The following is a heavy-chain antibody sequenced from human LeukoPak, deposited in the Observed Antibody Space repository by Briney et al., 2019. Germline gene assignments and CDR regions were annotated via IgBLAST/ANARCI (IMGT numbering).Heavy chain of an antibody. J-gene: IGHJ4*02. CDR2: IRYDGSNK. D-gene: IGHD6-6*01. V-gene: IGHV3-30*02. CDR1: GFTFSSYG. Sequence: GGSLRLSCAASGFTFSSYGMRWVRQAPGKGLEWVAFIRYDGSNKYYADSVKGRFTISRDNSKNTLYLQMNSLRAEDTAVYYCAKDISSSHYLYFDYWGQGTLVTVSS. CDR3: AKDISSSHYLYFDY.